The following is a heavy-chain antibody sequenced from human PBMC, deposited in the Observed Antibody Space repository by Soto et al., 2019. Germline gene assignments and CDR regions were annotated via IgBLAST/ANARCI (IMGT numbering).Heavy chain of an antibody. CDR3: ARENGYAILTGSPAPPN. Sequence: GGSLRLSCAASGFTVSSNYMSWVRQAPGKGLEWVSVIYSGGSTYYADSVKGRFTISRDNSKNTLYLQMNSLRAEDTAVYYCARENGYAILTGSPAPPNCGPATMVTVYS. CDR2: IYSGGST. D-gene: IGHD3-9*01. CDR1: GFTVSSNY. J-gene: IGHJ4*02. V-gene: IGHV3-53*01.